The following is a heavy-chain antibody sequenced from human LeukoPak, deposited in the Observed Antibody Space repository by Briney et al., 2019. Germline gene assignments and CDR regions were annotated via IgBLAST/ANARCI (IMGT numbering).Heavy chain of an antibody. CDR3: VKAPHGETNNWFDP. CDR2: ISSNGGST. Sequence: GGSLRLSCSASGFTFSSYAMRWVRQAPGKGLEYVSAISSNGGSTYYADSVKGRFTISRDNSNNTLYLQMSSLRAEDTAVYYCVKAPHGETNNWFDPWGQGPLVTVSS. CDR1: GFTFSSYA. D-gene: IGHD5-24*01. J-gene: IGHJ5*02. V-gene: IGHV3-64D*06.